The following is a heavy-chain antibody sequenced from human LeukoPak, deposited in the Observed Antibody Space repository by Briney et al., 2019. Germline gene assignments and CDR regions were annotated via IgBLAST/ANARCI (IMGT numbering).Heavy chain of an antibody. CDR3: AARERLDWILY. D-gene: IGHD3-9*01. J-gene: IGHJ4*02. CDR1: GVSISSYY. CDR2: IYYSGSS. Sequence: PSETLSLTCTVSGVSISSYYWSWIRQPLGKGLEWIGYIYYSGSSNHNPSLKSRVTMSVDTSKNQLSLNLTSVTAADTAVYYCAARERLDWILYWGQGTLVTVSS. V-gene: IGHV4-59*01.